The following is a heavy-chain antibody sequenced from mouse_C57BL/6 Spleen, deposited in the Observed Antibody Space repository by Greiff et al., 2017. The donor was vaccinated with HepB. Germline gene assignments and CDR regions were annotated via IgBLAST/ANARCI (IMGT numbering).Heavy chain of an antibody. CDR3: ARSTKGYYAMDY. CDR1: GFTFSSYA. Sequence: DVMLVESGGGLVKPGGSLKLSCAASGFTFSSYAMSWVRQTPEKRLEWVATISDGGSYTYYPDNVKGRFTISRDNAKNNLYLQMSHLKSEDTAMYYCARSTKGYYAMDYWGQGTSVTVSS. V-gene: IGHV5-4*03. J-gene: IGHJ4*01. CDR2: ISDGGSYT. D-gene: IGHD2-1*01.